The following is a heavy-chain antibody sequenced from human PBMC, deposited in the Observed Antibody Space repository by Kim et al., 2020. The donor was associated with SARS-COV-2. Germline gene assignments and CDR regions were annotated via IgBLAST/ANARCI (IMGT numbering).Heavy chain of an antibody. CDR2: IRSKANSYAT. CDR1: GFTFSDSA. V-gene: IGHV3-73*01. CDR3: TRVPPYSNSWWDAFDI. J-gene: IGHJ3*02. D-gene: IGHD6-13*01. Sequence: GGSLRFSCAASGFTFSDSAMYWVRQASGKGLEWVGRIRSKANSYATAYDVSVKGRFIISRDDSKNTAYLQMNSLKTEDTAIYYCTRVPPYSNSWWDAFDIWGQGTMVTVSS.